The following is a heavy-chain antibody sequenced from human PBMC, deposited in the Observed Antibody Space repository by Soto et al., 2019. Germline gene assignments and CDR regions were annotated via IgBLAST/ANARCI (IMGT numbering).Heavy chain of an antibody. CDR1: GGSISSYY. CDR2: IYYSGST. D-gene: IGHD3-10*01. J-gene: IGHJ4*02. V-gene: IGHV4-59*01. CDR3: ARGVVRGATFDY. Sequence: SETLSLTCTVSGGSISSYYWSWIRQPPGKGLEWIGYIYYSGSTNYNSPLKSRVTISVDTSKNQFSLNLSSLTAADTAVYYCARGVVRGATFDYWGQGSLVTVSS.